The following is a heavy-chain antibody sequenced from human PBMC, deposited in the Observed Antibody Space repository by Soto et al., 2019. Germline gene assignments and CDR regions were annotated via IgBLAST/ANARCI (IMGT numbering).Heavy chain of an antibody. J-gene: IGHJ4*02. Sequence: EVQLVESGGGLVQPGRSLRLSCAASGFTFDDYAMHWVRQAPGKGLEWVSGISWNSGSIGYADSVKGRFTISRDNAKNSLYLQMNRLRAEDTALYYCAKDRGLVLSFYFDSWGQGTLVTVSS. CDR1: GFTFDDYA. CDR3: AKDRGLVLSFYFDS. V-gene: IGHV3-9*01. D-gene: IGHD6-19*01. CDR2: ISWNSGSI.